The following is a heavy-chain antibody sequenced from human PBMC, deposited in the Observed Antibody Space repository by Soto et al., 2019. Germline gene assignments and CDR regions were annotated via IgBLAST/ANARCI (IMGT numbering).Heavy chain of an antibody. Sequence: ASVKVSCKASGYSFTDYPIYWARQAPGQSLEWMGWINTGNNKTRYSQRFQGRVTISRDTSANTVVMELSSLRSEDTAVYYCARSTSPWYGLDPWGQGTLVTVSS. CDR2: INTGNNKT. CDR3: ARSTSPWYGLDP. D-gene: IGHD1-20*01. CDR1: GYSFTDYP. J-gene: IGHJ5*02. V-gene: IGHV1-3*04.